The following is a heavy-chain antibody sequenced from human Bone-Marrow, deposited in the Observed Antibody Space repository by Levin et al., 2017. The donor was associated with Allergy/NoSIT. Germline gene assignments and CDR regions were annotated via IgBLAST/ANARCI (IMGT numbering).Heavy chain of an antibody. D-gene: IGHD3-22*01. J-gene: IGHJ6*02. Sequence: SETLSLTCAVSGGPISSRNWWSWVRQPPGKGLEWIGEFYHSGSTKYNPSLKSRVSISVDNSKNQFSLNLSSVTAADTAIYYCARHYYYDSSAYYPPRGYYFGMDVWGQGTTVTVSS. V-gene: IGHV4-4*02. CDR3: ARHYYYDSSAYYPPRGYYFGMDV. CDR1: GGPISSRNW. CDR2: FYHSGST.